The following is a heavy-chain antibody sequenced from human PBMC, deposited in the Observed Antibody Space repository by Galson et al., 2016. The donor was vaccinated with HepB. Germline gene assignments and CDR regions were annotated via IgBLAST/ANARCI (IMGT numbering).Heavy chain of an antibody. Sequence: SVKVSCKASGYTFTSYAMHWVRQAPGQRLEWMGWINAGNGNTKYSQKFQGRVTITRDTSASTAYMELSSLRSEDTAVYYCARGRGFRDSSGWYLILDYWGQGTLVTVSS. CDR1: GYTFTSYA. J-gene: IGHJ4*02. D-gene: IGHD6-19*01. CDR3: ARGRGFRDSSGWYLILDY. CDR2: INAGNGNT. V-gene: IGHV1-3*01.